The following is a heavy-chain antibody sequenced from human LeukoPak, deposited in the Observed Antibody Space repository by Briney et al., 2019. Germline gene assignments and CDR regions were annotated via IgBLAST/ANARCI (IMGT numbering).Heavy chain of an antibody. CDR3: ARNLWFGEFVNWFDP. V-gene: IGHV1-2*02. CDR1: GYSFADYY. J-gene: IGHJ5*02. D-gene: IGHD3-10*01. CDR2: INPNSGGT. Sequence: ASVKVSCKASGYSFADYYMHWVRQAPGQGLEWMGWINPNSGGTNYAQKFQGRVTMTRDTSISTAYMELSRLRSDDTAVYYCARNLWFGEFVNWFDPWGQGTLVTVSS.